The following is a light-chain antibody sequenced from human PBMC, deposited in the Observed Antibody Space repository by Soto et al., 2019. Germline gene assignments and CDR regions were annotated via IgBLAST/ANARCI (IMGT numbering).Light chain of an antibody. J-gene: IGKJ1*01. V-gene: IGKV1-5*01. Sequence: DIQMTQSPSTLSASVGDRVTITCRASQSIGDYLAWYQHKPGKAPRLLIYDASNLKSGVPSRFSGSGSGTEFTLTIANLQPDDFATYYCQQYDIYRTFGPGTKVDIK. CDR1: QSIGDY. CDR3: QQYDIYRT. CDR2: DAS.